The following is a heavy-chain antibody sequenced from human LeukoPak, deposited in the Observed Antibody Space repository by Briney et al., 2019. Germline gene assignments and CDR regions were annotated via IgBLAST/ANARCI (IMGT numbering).Heavy chain of an antibody. V-gene: IGHV5-51*01. J-gene: IGHJ4*02. CDR2: IYPGDSDT. D-gene: IGHD5-24*01. CDR3: ARAEMATITAFDY. CDR1: GYSFTSYW. Sequence: GESLNISCKGSGYSFTSYWIGWVRHMPGKGLEWMGIIYPGDSDTRNSPSFQGQVTISADKSISTAYLQWSSLKASDTAMYYCARAEMATITAFDYWGQGTLVTVSS.